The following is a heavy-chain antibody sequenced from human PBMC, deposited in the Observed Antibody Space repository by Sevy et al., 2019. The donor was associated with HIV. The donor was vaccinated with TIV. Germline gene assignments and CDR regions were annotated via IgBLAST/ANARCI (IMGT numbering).Heavy chain of an antibody. CDR3: AKDHSGTYSWGVRGSMDV. J-gene: IGHJ6*02. CDR2: ISGGGGT. CDR1: GFNFNNYA. V-gene: IGHV3-23*01. Sequence: RGFLRLSCAASGFNFNNYAMSWVRQAPGKGLERVSAISGGGGTYYPESVKGRFGISRDNSKNTMFLQLDSLRVDDTAVNYCAKDHSGTYSWGVRGSMDVWGQGTTVYVSS. D-gene: IGHD1-26*01.